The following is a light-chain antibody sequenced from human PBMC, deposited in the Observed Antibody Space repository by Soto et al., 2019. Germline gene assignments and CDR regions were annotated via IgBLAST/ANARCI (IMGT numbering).Light chain of an antibody. J-gene: IGLJ1*01. CDR1: SSDVGGYNY. V-gene: IGLV2-14*01. CDR3: NSYTSKATGV. CDR2: EVS. Sequence: QSALTQPASVSGSPGQSITISCTGTSSDVGGYNYVSWYQQHPGQSPILIIYEVSNRHSGGSTRFSCSRSGNTASLTISGIQAEDDADYYCNSYTSKATGVFGTGTKLTVL.